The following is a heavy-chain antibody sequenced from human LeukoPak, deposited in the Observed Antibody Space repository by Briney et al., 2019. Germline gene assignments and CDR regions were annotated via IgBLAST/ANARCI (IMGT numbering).Heavy chain of an antibody. J-gene: IGHJ4*02. Sequence: PGGSLRLSCAASGFTFSTHAMHWVRQAPGKGLEYVSAITSNGDNTYYTNSMKGRFTVSRDNAKNSLYLQMNSLRAEDTAVYYCARDSGVDTAMVVNFDYWGQRTLVTVSS. CDR1: GFTFSTHA. CDR2: ITSNGDNT. V-gene: IGHV3-64*01. CDR3: ARDSGVDTAMVVNFDY. D-gene: IGHD5-18*01.